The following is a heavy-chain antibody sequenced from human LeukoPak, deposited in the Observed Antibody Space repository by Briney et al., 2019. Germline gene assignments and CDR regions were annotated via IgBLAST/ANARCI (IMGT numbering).Heavy chain of an antibody. D-gene: IGHD1-1*01. CDR3: AREAGPQSLRGTFDP. V-gene: IGHV4-4*02. J-gene: IGHJ5*02. Sequence: SETLSLTCAVSGGSISSITWRSWVRQPPGKRLEWIGEIYHTGSTNYNPSLKSRVTMSVDKSKNRFSLKLSSVTAADTAVYYCAREAGPQSLRGTFDPWGQGTLVTVSS. CDR1: GGSISSITW. CDR2: IYHTGST.